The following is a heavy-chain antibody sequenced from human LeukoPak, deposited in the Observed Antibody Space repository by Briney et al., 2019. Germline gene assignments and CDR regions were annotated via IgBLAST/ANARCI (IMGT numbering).Heavy chain of an antibody. CDR2: ISDSSAYI. CDR1: GFTFSDSY. D-gene: IGHD4-17*01. V-gene: IGHV3-11*06. CDR3: ARGAHGPNC. J-gene: IGHJ4*02. Sequence: PGGSLRLSCAASGFTFSDSYMSWIRQAPGKGLEWLSYISDSSAYINYADSVKGRFTISRDNAKNSLFLQMNSLRAEDTAVYYCARGAHGPNCWGQGTLVIVSS.